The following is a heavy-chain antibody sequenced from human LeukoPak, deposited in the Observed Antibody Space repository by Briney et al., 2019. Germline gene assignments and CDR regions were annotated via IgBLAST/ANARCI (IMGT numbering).Heavy chain of an antibody. V-gene: IGHV3-53*01. CDR2: IYSGDNA. CDR1: GFTVSSNY. D-gene: IGHD2-2*01. Sequence: PGGSLRLSCAASGFTVSSNYMSWVRQAPGKGLEWVSVIYSGDNARYADSVKGRFTISRDNSKNTLYLQMNSLRAEDTAVYYCARVGPDCSSTSCYDYWGQGTLVTVSS. CDR3: ARVGPDCSSTSCYDY. J-gene: IGHJ4*02.